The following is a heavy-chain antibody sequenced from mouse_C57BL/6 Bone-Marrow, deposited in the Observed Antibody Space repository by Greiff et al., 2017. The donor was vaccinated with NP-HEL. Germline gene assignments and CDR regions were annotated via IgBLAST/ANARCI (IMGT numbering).Heavy chain of an antibody. CDR1: GYTFTSYW. V-gene: IGHV1-69*01. Sequence: QVQLKQPGAELVMPGASVKLSCKASGYTFTSYWMHWVKQRPGQGLEWIGEIDPSDSYTNYNQKFKGKSTLTVDKSSSTAYMQLSSLTSEDSAVYYCAREGVIYYYGSSPFAYWGQGTLVTVSA. CDR2: IDPSDSYT. D-gene: IGHD1-1*01. J-gene: IGHJ3*01. CDR3: AREGVIYYYGSSPFAY.